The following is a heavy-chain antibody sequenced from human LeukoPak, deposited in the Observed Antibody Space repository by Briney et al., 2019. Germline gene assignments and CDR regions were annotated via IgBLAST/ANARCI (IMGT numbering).Heavy chain of an antibody. CDR1: GGSMTSDNYY. CDR3: ARGSVIPGSSSWFGGVDAFDI. D-gene: IGHD6-13*01. CDR2: IYSSRST. J-gene: IGHJ3*02. V-gene: IGHV4-39*07. Sequence: SETLSLTCTVSGGSMTSDNYYWGWIRQPPGKGLEWIGSIYSSRSTYYKPSLKSRVTISIDTSKSQFSLRVNSVTAADTAVYYCARGSVIPGSSSWFGGVDAFDIWGQGTMVTVSS.